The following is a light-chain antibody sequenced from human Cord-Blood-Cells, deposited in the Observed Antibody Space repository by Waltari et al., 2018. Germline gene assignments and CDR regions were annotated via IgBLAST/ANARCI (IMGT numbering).Light chain of an antibody. J-gene: IGKJ1*01. Sequence: DIQMTHSPSTLSASVGDRVTITCRASQSISSWLAWYQQKPGKAPKLLIYDASSLESGVASRFSGSGSGTEFTLTISSLQPDDFATYYCQQYNSYSWTFGQGTKVEIK. CDR1: QSISSW. CDR2: DAS. CDR3: QQYNSYSWT. V-gene: IGKV1-5*01.